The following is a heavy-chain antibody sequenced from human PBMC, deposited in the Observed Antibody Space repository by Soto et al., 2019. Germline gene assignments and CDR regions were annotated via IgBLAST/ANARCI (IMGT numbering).Heavy chain of an antibody. D-gene: IGHD2-2*02. CDR1: GFTFSSYA. CDR3: ARGYCSSTSCYTEYFQH. V-gene: IGHV3-30-3*01. Sequence: QVQLVESGGGVVQPGRSLRLSGAASGFTFSSYAMHWVRQAPGKGLEWVAVISYDGSNKYYADSVKGRFTISRDNSKNTLYLQMNSLRAEDTAVYYCARGYCSSTSCYTEYFQHWGPGTVVTVSS. CDR2: ISYDGSNK. J-gene: IGHJ1*01.